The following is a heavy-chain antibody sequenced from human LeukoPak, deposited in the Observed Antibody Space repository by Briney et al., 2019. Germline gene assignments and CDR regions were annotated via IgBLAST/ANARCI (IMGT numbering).Heavy chain of an antibody. J-gene: IGHJ4*02. Sequence: ASVKVSCKASGYIFTNYVLHWVRQAPGQGLEWMGWVNTNTGNPTYAQGFTGRFVFSLDTSVSTAYLQISSLKADDTAMYYCARGDYDTHGYQTRWGQGTLVTVSS. V-gene: IGHV7-4-1*02. CDR1: GYIFTNYV. CDR2: VNTNTGNP. CDR3: ARGDYDTHGYQTR. D-gene: IGHD3-22*01.